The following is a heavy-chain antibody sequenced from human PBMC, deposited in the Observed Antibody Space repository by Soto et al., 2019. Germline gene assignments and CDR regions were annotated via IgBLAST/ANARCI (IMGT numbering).Heavy chain of an antibody. V-gene: IGHV1-2*04. J-gene: IGHJ3*02. CDR2: INPNSGGT. Sequence: GASVKVSCKASGYTFTGYYMHWVRQAPGQGLEWMGWINPNSGGTNYAQKFQGWVTMTRDTSISTAYMELSRLRSDDTAVYYCARYSITFGGLGLLAICGQGTMVPGSS. D-gene: IGHD3-16*01. CDR3: ARYSITFGGLGLLAI. CDR1: GYTFTGYY.